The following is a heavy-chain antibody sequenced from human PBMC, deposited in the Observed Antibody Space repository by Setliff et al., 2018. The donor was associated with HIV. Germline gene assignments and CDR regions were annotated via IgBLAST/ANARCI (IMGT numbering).Heavy chain of an antibody. CDR2: INSDGSGT. CDR1: GFTFSNYW. CDR3: AKGGTTVPDY. J-gene: IGHJ4*02. V-gene: IGHV3-74*01. D-gene: IGHD4-17*01. Sequence: LRLSCAASGFTFSNYWMHWVRQAPGKGLVWVSRINSDGSGTSYADSVKGRFTISRDNAKNTLYLQMNSLRAEDTAVYYCAKGGTTVPDYWGQGTLVTVSS.